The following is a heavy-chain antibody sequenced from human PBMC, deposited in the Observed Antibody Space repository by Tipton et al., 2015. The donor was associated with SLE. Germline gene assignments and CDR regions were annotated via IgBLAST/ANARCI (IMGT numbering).Heavy chain of an antibody. D-gene: IGHD4-17*01. CDR1: GYSFTSYW. CDR3: ARQPGDYVSSDAFDI. V-gene: IGHV5-51*01. Sequence: QSGPEVKKPGESLKISCKGSGYSFTSYWIGWVRQMPGKGLEWMGIIYPGDSDTGYSPSFPGQVTISADKSISTAYLQWSSLKASDTAMYYCARQPGDYVSSDAFDIWGQGTMVTVSS. CDR2: IYPGDSDT. J-gene: IGHJ3*02.